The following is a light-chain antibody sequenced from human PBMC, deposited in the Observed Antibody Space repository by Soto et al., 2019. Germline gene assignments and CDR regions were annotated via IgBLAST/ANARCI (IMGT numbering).Light chain of an antibody. CDR2: AAS. V-gene: IGKV1-39*01. CDR1: QSISSY. CDR3: QQSYSTPRT. Sequence: DIQMTQSPSSLSAPVGDRVTITCRASQSISSYLNWYQQKPGKAPKLLIYAASSLQSGVPSRFSGSGSGTDFTLTISSLQPEDFATYYCQQSYSTPRTFXQGTKVDIK. J-gene: IGKJ1*01.